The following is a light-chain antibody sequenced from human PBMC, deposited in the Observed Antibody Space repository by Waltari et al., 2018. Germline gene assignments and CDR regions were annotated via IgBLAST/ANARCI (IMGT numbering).Light chain of an antibody. V-gene: IGLV2-23*01. CDR3: SSYAGSSTPRV. CDR1: NSDVGSYNL. J-gene: IGLJ3*02. CDR2: EGS. Sequence: QSALIPPASVSGSPGQSITMSCTETNSDVGSYNLVSWYQQHPGKAPKLIIYEGSKRPSVVSYRFSGSKSGNTASLTISGLQAEDEADYYCSSYAGSSTPRVFGGGTKLTVL.